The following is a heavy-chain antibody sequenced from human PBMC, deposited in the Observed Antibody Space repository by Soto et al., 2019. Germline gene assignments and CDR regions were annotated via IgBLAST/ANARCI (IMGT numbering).Heavy chain of an antibody. CDR2: ISPYNGET. J-gene: IGHJ4*02. D-gene: IGHD2-15*01. CDR1: GYTFTNYG. CDR3: ARTYCSGGTCYDC. V-gene: IGHV1-18*01. Sequence: ASVKVSCKASGYTFTNYGITWVQQAPGQGLEWMGWISPYNGETHYAQKFQDRVTMTTDTSTTIAYMELRSLRSDDTAVYYCARTYCSGGTCYDCWGQGSLVTVSS.